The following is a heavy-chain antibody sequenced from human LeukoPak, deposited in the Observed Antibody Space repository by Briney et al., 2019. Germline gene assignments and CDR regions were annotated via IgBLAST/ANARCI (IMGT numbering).Heavy chain of an antibody. D-gene: IGHD3-22*01. Sequence: GGSLRLSXAASGFTFSDYYMSWIRQAPGKGLEWVSYISSSGSTIYYADSVKGRFTISRDNAKNSLYLQMNSLRAEDTAVYYCARDATWRDSSGYYYPTYYFDYWGQGTLVTVSS. CDR1: GFTFSDYY. CDR3: ARDATWRDSSGYYYPTYYFDY. CDR2: ISSSGSTI. V-gene: IGHV3-11*04. J-gene: IGHJ4*02.